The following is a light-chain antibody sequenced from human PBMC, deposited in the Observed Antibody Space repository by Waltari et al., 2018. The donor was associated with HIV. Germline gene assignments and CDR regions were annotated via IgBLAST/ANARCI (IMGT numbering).Light chain of an antibody. CDR1: ALPKQY. Sequence: SYELTQPPSVSVSPGQTARITCSGDALPKQYAYWYHQKPGQAPVLVIYKDTERPSGIPARFSGSSSGPTVTLTISVVQAEDDADYYCQSADRSVTWVFGGGTKLTVL. CDR2: KDT. CDR3: QSADRSVTWV. J-gene: IGLJ3*02. V-gene: IGLV3-25*03.